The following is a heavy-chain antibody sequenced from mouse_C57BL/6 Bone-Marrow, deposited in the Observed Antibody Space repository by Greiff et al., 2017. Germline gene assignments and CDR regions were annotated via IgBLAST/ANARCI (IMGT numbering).Heavy chain of an antibody. CDR2: IYPGNSDT. Sequence: EVQLQESGTVLARPGASVKMSCKTSGYTFTSYWMHWVKQGPGRGLDWIGAIYPGNSDTRYNQKFKGKAKLTAVTSASTAYMELSSLTNEDSAVYYCTRSGGVRRERFAYWGQGTLVTVSA. CDR3: TRSGGVRRERFAY. D-gene: IGHD2-14*01. V-gene: IGHV1-5*01. CDR1: GYTFTSYW. J-gene: IGHJ3*01.